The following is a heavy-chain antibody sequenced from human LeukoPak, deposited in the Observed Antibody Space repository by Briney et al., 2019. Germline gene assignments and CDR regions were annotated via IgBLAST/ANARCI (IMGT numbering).Heavy chain of an antibody. J-gene: IGHJ4*02. Sequence: GGSLRLSCAASGLTFSSYWMHWVRQAPGKGLMWVSRINSDGSSTNYADSVKGRFTISRDNAKNTLYLQMNSLRAEDTAVYYCARDPGVLYYFDYWGQGTPVTVSS. CDR1: GLTFSSYW. V-gene: IGHV3-74*01. CDR2: INSDGSST. CDR3: ARDPGVLYYFDY. D-gene: IGHD7-27*01.